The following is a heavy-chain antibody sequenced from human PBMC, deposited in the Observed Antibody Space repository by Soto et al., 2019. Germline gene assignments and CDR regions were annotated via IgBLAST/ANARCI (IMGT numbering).Heavy chain of an antibody. V-gene: IGHV3-23*01. J-gene: IGHJ4*02. CDR1: GFTFSSYA. CDR2: ISGSGGST. Sequence: PGGSLRLSCAASGFTFSSYAMSWVRQAPGKGLEWVSAISGSGGSTYYADSVKGRFTISRDNSKNTLYLQMNSLRAEDTAVYYFAKRANYYDRSGYPPAPSYWGQGTLVPVSS. D-gene: IGHD3-22*01. CDR3: AKRANYYDRSGYPPAPSY.